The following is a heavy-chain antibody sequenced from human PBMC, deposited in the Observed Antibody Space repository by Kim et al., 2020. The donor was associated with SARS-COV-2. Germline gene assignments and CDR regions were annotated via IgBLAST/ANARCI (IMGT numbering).Heavy chain of an antibody. J-gene: IGHJ6*02. V-gene: IGHV4-4*02. Sequence: NSNPPPKRRVTIPVDKSKDQFSRKLSSVTAADTAVYYCARCMVPNHGMDVWGQGTTVTVSS. CDR3: ARCMVPNHGMDV. D-gene: IGHD2-8*01.